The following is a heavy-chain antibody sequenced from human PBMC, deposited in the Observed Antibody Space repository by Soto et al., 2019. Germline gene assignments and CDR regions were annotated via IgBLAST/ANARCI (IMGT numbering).Heavy chain of an antibody. Sequence: EVQVLESGGGLVQPGGSLRLSCAASGFTYSNYAMGWVRQSPGKGLEWVSIITSSGASAFYADSVKGRFTISRDNSKNTLYLQMSSLRSEDTAVYYCAKGRYTVTDSLDYWGQGTRVIVSS. J-gene: IGHJ4*02. D-gene: IGHD3-16*02. V-gene: IGHV3-23*01. CDR2: ITSSGASA. CDR3: AKGRYTVTDSLDY. CDR1: GFTYSNYA.